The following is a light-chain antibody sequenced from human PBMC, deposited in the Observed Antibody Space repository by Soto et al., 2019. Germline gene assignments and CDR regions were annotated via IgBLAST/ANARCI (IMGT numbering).Light chain of an antibody. CDR2: DAS. J-gene: IGKJ1*01. CDR3: QQRSKWRT. Sequence: EIVLTQSPATLSLSPGERATLSCRASQSVSGYLAWFQQKPGQAPRLLIYDASKRATGIPARFSGSGFGTDYNLTISSLEPEDFAVYYCQQRSKWRTFGQGTKVDIK. V-gene: IGKV3-11*01. CDR1: QSVSGY.